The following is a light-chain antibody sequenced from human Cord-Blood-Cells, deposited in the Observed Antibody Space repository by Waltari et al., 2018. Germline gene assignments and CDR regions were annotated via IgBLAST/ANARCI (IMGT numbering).Light chain of an antibody. J-gene: IGLJ3*02. V-gene: IGLV2-23*01. CDR3: CSYAGSSSWV. CDR1: SSGVGSYNL. CDR2: EGS. Sequence: QSALTQPASVSGSPGPSITISCTGTSSGVGSYNLDSWYQQHPGKAPKLMIYEGSKRPSGVSNRFSGSKSGNTASLTISGLQAEDEADYYCCSYAGSSSWVFGGGTKLTVL.